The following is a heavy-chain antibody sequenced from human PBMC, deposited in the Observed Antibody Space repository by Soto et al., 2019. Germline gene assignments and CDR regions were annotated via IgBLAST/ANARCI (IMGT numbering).Heavy chain of an antibody. CDR2: ISGSGGST. Sequence: GGSLRLSCAASGFTFTSYGMSWVRQAPGKGLEWVSGISGSGGSTYYADSVKGRFTISRDNSKNTLSLQMNSLRAEDTAVYYCVKDRYSAPGYYWGQGTLVTVSS. D-gene: IGHD2-21*01. CDR3: VKDRYSAPGYY. J-gene: IGHJ4*02. CDR1: GFTFTSYG. V-gene: IGHV3-23*01.